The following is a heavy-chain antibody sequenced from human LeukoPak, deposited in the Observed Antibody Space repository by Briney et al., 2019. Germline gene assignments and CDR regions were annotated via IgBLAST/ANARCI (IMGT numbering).Heavy chain of an antibody. V-gene: IGHV1-18*01. D-gene: IGHD1-1*01. CDR2: ISAYNGAT. CDR1: GYSFTSYG. J-gene: IGHJ6*03. CDR3: ARQQLEWATIRNVGYYQYYYMDV. Sequence: GASVKVSCKASGYSFTSYGISWVRQAPGQGLEWMGWISAYNGATNHAHKFQDRVTMTTDTPTTTAYMELRSLRSDDTAVYYCARQQLEWATIRNVGYYQYYYMDVWGKGTTVIVSS.